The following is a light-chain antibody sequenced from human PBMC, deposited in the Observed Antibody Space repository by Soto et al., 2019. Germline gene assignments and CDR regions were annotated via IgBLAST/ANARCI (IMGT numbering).Light chain of an antibody. V-gene: IGKV3-20*01. Sequence: EIVLTQSPGTLSLSPGERATLSCRASQSVNSIYLAWYQKEVGQAPRLLIYGASSRATGIPDRFSGSGSGTDFTLTISRLEPEDFAVYYCQQYGSSGTFGQGTKVE. CDR3: QQYGSSGT. CDR2: GAS. CDR1: QSVNSIY. J-gene: IGKJ1*01.